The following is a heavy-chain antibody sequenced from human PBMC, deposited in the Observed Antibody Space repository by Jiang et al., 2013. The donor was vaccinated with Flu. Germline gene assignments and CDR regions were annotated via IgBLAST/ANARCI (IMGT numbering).Heavy chain of an antibody. Sequence: GSGLVKPSETLSLTCTVSGGSISSSSYYWGWIRQPPGKGLEWIGSIYYSGSTYYNPSLKSRVTISVDTSKNQFSLKLGSVTAADTAVYYCAHSVVEYSSSSPFDYWGQGTLVTVSS. D-gene: IGHD6-6*01. CDR2: IYYSGST. CDR3: AHSVVEYSSSSPFDY. V-gene: IGHV4-39*01. J-gene: IGHJ4*02. CDR1: GGSISSSSYY.